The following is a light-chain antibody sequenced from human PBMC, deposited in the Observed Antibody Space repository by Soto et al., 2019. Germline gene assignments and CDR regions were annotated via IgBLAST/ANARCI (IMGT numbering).Light chain of an antibody. CDR3: QQYNNYYT. Sequence: EIVMTQSPATLSVSPGERATLSCRASQSVGSNLAWYQQKPGQAPRLLIQGASTRATGIPARFSGSGSGTEFTLTISSLQSEDLAVYYCQQYNNYYTFGQGTKLEIK. V-gene: IGKV3-15*01. CDR1: QSVGSN. CDR2: GAS. J-gene: IGKJ2*01.